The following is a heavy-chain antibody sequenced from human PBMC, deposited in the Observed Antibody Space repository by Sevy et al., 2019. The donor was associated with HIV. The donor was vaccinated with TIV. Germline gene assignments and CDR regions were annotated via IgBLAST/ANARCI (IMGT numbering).Heavy chain of an antibody. D-gene: IGHD3-16*01. CDR2: INPDGSET. CDR1: GFTFRSYW. V-gene: IGHV3-7*01. CDR3: VRGVSPRRGYDAFDI. Sequence: GGSLRLSCAASGFTFRSYWMNWVRHAPGKGLEWVANINPDGSETNYVDSVKGRFTISRDNAKSSLCLLMNSLRADDTAVYYCVRGVSPRRGYDAFDIWGQGTMVTVSS. J-gene: IGHJ3*02.